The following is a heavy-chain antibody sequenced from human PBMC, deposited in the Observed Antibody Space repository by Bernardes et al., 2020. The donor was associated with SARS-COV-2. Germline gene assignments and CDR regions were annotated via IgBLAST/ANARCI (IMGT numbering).Heavy chain of an antibody. V-gene: IGHV4-59*01. CDR2: IYYSGST. CDR1: GGSISSYY. D-gene: IGHD1-1*01. CDR3: AKDLSTGTYDY. Sequence: SETLSLTCTVSGGSISSYYWSWIRQPPGKGLEWIWYIYYSGSTNYNSSLKSRVTISVDTSKNQFSLKLSSVTAADTAVYYCAKDLSTGTYDYWGQGTLVTFSS. J-gene: IGHJ4*02.